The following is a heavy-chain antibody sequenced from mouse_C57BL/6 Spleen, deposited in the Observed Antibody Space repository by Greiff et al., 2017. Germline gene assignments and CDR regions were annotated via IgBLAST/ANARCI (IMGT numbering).Heavy chain of an antibody. CDR2: LNPNNGGT. Sequence: VQLKQSGPELVKPGASVKISCKASGYTFTDYYMNWVKQSHGKSLEWIGDLNPNNGGTSYNQKFKGKATLAVDKSSSTAYMELRSLTSEDSAVYYCAREGMRSSYGYFDVWGTGTTVTVSA. CDR1: GYTFTDYY. CDR3: AREGMRSSYGYFDV. J-gene: IGHJ1*03. V-gene: IGHV1-26*01. D-gene: IGHD1-1*01.